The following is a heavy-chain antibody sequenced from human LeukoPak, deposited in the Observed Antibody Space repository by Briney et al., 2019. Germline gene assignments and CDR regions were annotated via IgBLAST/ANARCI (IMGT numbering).Heavy chain of an antibody. CDR3: ARLPTSGYYYYGMDV. V-gene: IGHV4-34*01. D-gene: IGHD3-10*01. CDR2: INHSGST. Sequence: SETLSLTCAVYGGSFSGYYWSWIRQPPGKGLEWIGEINHSGSTNYNPSLKSRVTISVDTSKNQFSLKLSSVTAADTAVYYCARLPTSGYYYYGMDVWGQGTTVTVSS. J-gene: IGHJ6*02. CDR1: GGSFSGYY.